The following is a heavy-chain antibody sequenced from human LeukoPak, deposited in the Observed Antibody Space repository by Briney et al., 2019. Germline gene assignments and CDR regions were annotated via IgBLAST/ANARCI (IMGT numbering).Heavy chain of an antibody. D-gene: IGHD3-22*01. Sequence: GGSLRLSCAASGFTFDDYGMSWVRQAPGKGLEWASGISWNGGGTAYADSVKGRFTISRDNAKNSLYLQMNSLRAEDTALYHCARVPERFDSSGYYFGYWGQGTLVTVSS. CDR1: GFTFDDYG. J-gene: IGHJ4*02. CDR3: ARVPERFDSSGYYFGY. V-gene: IGHV3-20*01. CDR2: ISWNGGGT.